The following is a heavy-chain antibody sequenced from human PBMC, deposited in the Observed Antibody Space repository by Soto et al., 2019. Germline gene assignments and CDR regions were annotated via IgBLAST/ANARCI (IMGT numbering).Heavy chain of an antibody. Sequence: QVHLVQSGAEVKKPGASVKVSCKASGYAFTTYGISWVRQAPGQGLEWMGWISAHNGNTNYAQKLQGRVTVTRDTPTSTAYIALRGLRSGDTALSSSARGGYGDWWGPGARVTVSS. V-gene: IGHV1-18*01. CDR2: ISAHNGNT. CDR3: ARGGYGDW. D-gene: IGHD4-17*01. J-gene: IGHJ4*02. CDR1: GYAFTTYG.